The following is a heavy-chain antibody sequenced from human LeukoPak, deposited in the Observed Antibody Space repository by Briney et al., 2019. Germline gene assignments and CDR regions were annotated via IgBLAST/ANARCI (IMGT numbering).Heavy chain of an antibody. D-gene: IGHD6-19*01. J-gene: IGHJ4*02. V-gene: IGHV4-4*07. Sequence: SETLSLTCTVSGGSISSYYWSWIRQPAGKGLEWIGRIYTSGSTNYNPSLKSRVTMSVDTSKNQFSLKLSSVTAADTAVYYCARDGSSGWYRYFDYWGQGTLVTVSP. CDR3: ARDGSSGWYRYFDY. CDR1: GGSISSYY. CDR2: IYTSGST.